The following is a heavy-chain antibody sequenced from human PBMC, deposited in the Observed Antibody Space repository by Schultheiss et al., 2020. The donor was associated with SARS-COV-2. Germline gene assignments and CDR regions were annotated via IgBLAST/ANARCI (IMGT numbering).Heavy chain of an antibody. CDR1: GGSFSNYY. Sequence: SETLSLTCAVYGGSFSNYYWSWIRQHPGKGLEWIGYIYYSGSTYYNPSLKSRVTISVDTSKNQFSLKLSSVTAADTAVYYCARDARILTGYDAFDIWGQGTMVTVSS. CDR2: IYYSGST. J-gene: IGHJ3*02. CDR3: ARDARILTGYDAFDI. D-gene: IGHD3-9*01. V-gene: IGHV4-31*11.